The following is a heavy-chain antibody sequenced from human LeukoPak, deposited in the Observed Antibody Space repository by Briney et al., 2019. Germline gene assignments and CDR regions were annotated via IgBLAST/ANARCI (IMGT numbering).Heavy chain of an antibody. CDR1: GFTFSSYS. J-gene: IGHJ4*02. CDR3: ARDSDDYGDY. CDR2: ISSSSSYI. D-gene: IGHD5-24*01. Sequence: GGSLRLSCAASGFTFSSYSMNWVRQAPGKGLEWVSSISSSSSYIYYADSAKGRFTISRDNAKNSLYLQMNSLRAEDTAVYYCARDSDDYGDYWGQGTLVTVSS. V-gene: IGHV3-21*01.